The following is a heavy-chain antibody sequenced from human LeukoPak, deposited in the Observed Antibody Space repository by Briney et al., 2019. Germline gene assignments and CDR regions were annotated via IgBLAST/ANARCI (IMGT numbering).Heavy chain of an antibody. J-gene: IGHJ4*02. CDR3: AGLNYFDY. Sequence: GGSLRLSCAASGFTFSSYGMHWVRQAPGKGLEWVAVISYDGSNKYYADSVKGRFTISRDNSKNTLYLQMNSLRAEDTAVYYCAGLNYFDYWGQGTLVTVSS. V-gene: IGHV3-30*03. CDR1: GFTFSSYG. CDR2: ISYDGSNK.